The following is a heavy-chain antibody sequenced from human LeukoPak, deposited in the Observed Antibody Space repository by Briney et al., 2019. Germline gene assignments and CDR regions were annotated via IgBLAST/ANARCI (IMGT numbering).Heavy chain of an antibody. D-gene: IGHD4-11*01. CDR2: IWSYGSNQ. V-gene: IGHV3-33*06. CDR3: AKDAQKGFDYSNSLEY. Sequence: GGSQRLSCAPSGLTFSLYGFHCVPDAPGKGVEGVAVIWSYGSNQFYAVSVRARLTLSRDSPENTVYGKMHSLRNEDTAMYYGAKDAQKGFDYSNSLEYWGRGTLVTVSS. J-gene: IGHJ4*02. CDR1: GLTFSLYG.